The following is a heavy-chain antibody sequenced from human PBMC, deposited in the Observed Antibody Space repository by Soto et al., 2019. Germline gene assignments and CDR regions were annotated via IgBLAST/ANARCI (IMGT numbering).Heavy chain of an antibody. D-gene: IGHD3-22*01. V-gene: IGHV1-18*01. Sequence: ASVKVSCKASGYTFTSYGISWVRQAPGQGLEWMGWISAYNGNTNYAQKLQGRVTMTTDTSTSTAYMELRSLRSDDTAVYYCAKTYYYDSSGYYPGPNAYWGQGTLVTVSS. J-gene: IGHJ4*02. CDR2: ISAYNGNT. CDR3: AKTYYYDSSGYYPGPNAY. CDR1: GYTFTSYG.